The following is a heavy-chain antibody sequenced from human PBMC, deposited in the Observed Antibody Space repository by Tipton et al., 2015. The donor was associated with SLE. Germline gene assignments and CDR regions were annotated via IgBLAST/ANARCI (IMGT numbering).Heavy chain of an antibody. CDR1: GFTFGDYA. CDR2: IRSTAYGGTT. V-gene: IGHV3-49*04. CDR3: TRGELELNY. Sequence: SLRLSCTASGFTFGDYAMSWVRQAPGKGLEWVGFIRSTAYGGTTEYAASVKGRFTISRDDSKSIAYLQMNSLKTEDTAVYYCTRGELELNYWGQGTLVTVSS. D-gene: IGHD1-7*01. J-gene: IGHJ4*02.